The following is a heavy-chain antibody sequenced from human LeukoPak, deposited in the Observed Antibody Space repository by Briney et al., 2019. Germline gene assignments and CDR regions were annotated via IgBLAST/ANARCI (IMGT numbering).Heavy chain of an antibody. CDR3: ARENYDSSGPGAFDI. CDR2: IYSGGST. CDR1: GFTVSNNY. Sequence: GGSLRLSCAASGFTVSNNYMSWVRQAPGKGLEWVSVIYSGGSTYYADSVKGRFTISRDNSKNTLYLQMNSLRAEDTAVYYCARENYDSSGPGAFDIWGQGTMVTVSS. V-gene: IGHV3-53*01. D-gene: IGHD3-22*01. J-gene: IGHJ3*02.